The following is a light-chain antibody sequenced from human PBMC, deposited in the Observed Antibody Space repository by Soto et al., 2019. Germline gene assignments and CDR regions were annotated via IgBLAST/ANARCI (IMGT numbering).Light chain of an antibody. Sequence: QSVLTQPPSVSAAPGQKVTISCSGSSSNIGNNYVSWYQQLPGTAPKLLIYDNTKRPSGIPDRFSGSKSGTSATLGITGLQTGDEADYYCGTWDSSLSAFYVFGTGTKLTVL. CDR1: SSNIGNNY. V-gene: IGLV1-51*01. CDR2: DNT. J-gene: IGLJ1*01. CDR3: GTWDSSLSAFYV.